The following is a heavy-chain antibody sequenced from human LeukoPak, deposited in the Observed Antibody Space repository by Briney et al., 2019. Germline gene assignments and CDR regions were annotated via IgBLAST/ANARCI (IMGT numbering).Heavy chain of an antibody. Sequence: SETLSLTCTVSGGSISSDGYYWSWIHQHPGKGLEWIGYIYYSGSTYYNPSLKSRVTISVDTSKNQFSLNLDSVTAADTAVYYCARANILTGPNYWGQGTLVTVSS. V-gene: IGHV4-31*03. CDR1: GGSISSDGYY. CDR2: IYYSGST. J-gene: IGHJ4*02. CDR3: ARANILTGPNY. D-gene: IGHD3-9*01.